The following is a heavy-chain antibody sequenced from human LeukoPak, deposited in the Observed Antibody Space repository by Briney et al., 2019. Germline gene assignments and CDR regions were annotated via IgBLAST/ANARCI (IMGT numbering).Heavy chain of an antibody. V-gene: IGHV3-21*01. CDR1: GFTFSSYT. CDR3: ARALTPASGWLGS. D-gene: IGHD6-19*01. CDR2: ISSSSSYM. Sequence: GSLRLSCAASGFTFSSYTMTWVRQAPGKGLEWVSCISSSSSYMYYGDTLKGRFTISRDNAKNSLYLQMDNLRGEDTAIYYCARALTPASGWLGSWGQGTLVTVSS. J-gene: IGHJ5*01.